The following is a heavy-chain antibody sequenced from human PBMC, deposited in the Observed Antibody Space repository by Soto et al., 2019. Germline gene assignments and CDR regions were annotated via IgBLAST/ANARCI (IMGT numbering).Heavy chain of an antibody. Sequence: GGSLRLSCAASGFTFSDYYMSWVRQAPGKGLEWVSYISSSSTYIDYADSVKGRFTISRDNARNSLYLQMNSLRAEDTAVYYCARANGVRGVTFDYWGQGTLVTVSS. D-gene: IGHD3-10*01. V-gene: IGHV3-11*05. J-gene: IGHJ4*02. CDR1: GFTFSDYY. CDR3: ARANGVRGVTFDY. CDR2: ISSSSTYI.